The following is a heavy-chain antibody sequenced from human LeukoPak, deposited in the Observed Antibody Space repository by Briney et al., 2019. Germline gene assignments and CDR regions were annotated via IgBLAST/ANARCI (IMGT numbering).Heavy chain of an antibody. V-gene: IGHV3-23*01. J-gene: IGHJ4*02. CDR1: GFTFSSYA. CDR3: AKAYYDFWSGYYQPVDY. Sequence: LPGGSLRLSCAASGFTFSSYAMSWVRQAPGKGLEWVSAISGSGGSTYYADSVKGRFTISRGNSKNTLYLQMNSLRAEDTAVYYCAKAYYDFWSGYYQPVDYWGQGTLVTVSS. CDR2: ISGSGGST. D-gene: IGHD3-3*01.